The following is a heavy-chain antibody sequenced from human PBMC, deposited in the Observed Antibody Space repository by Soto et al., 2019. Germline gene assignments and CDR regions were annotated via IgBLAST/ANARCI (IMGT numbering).Heavy chain of an antibody. CDR1: GFTFSSYV. CDR3: AKENYGDYAYYFDY. J-gene: IGHJ4*02. Sequence: GGSLRLSCAASGFTFSSYVMHWVRQAPGKGLEWVAVISYDGSNKYYADSVKGRFTISRDNSKNTLYLQMNSLRAEDTAVYYCAKENYGDYAYYFDYWGQGTQVTVSS. D-gene: IGHD4-17*01. CDR2: ISYDGSNK. V-gene: IGHV3-30*18.